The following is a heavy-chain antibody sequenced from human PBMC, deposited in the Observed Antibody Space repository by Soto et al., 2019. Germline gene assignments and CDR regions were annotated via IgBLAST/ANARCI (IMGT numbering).Heavy chain of an antibody. CDR3: ARARKGSGSDYYYHYGMDV. Sequence: SETLSLTCSVYGGSFSDYYWSWIRQPPGKGLEWIGEINHSGSANYNPSLKSRVTISVHTSKNQFSLKLSSVTAADTAVYYCARARKGSGSDYYYHYGMDVWGKGTTVTVS. D-gene: IGHD3-3*01. J-gene: IGHJ6*04. CDR2: INHSGSA. V-gene: IGHV4-34*01. CDR1: GGSFSDYY.